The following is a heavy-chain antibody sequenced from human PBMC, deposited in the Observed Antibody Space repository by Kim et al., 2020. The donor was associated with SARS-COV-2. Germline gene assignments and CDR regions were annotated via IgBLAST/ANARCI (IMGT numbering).Heavy chain of an antibody. CDR1: GFTFDDAW. D-gene: IGHD2-8*01. CDR2: IKSKFAGGRA. CDR3: TTYCNGESCYSRGRLDS. V-gene: IGHV3-15*01. J-gene: IGHJ4*02. Sequence: GGSLRLSCAASGFTFDDAWMSWARQAPGKGLEWVGRIKSKFAGGRADYATFVNGRFAISRDDSENTVYLQMNSLQIDDTAVYYCTTYCNGESCYSRGRLDSWGRGTLVIVSS.